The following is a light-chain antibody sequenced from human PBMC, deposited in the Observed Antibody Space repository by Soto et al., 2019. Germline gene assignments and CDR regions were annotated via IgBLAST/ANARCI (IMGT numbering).Light chain of an antibody. CDR3: SSYTSSSTLYYV. J-gene: IGLJ1*01. CDR1: SSDVGGYNY. V-gene: IGLV2-14*01. Sequence: QSALTQPASVSGSPGQSITISCTVTSSDVGGYNYVSWYQQHPGKAPKLMIYDVSNRPSGVSNRFSGSKSGNTASLTISGLQAEDEADYYCSSYTSSSTLYYVFGTGTKVTVL. CDR2: DVS.